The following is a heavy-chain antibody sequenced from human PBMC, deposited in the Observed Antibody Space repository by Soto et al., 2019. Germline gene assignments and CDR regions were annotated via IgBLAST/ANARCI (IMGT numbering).Heavy chain of an antibody. CDR1: GDSISSNTYY. V-gene: IGHV4-39*01. CDR2: IHYSGRT. D-gene: IGHD1-7*01. Sequence: SETLSLTCTVSGDSISSNTYYWGWIRQPPGKGLEWIGSIHYSGRTYYNPSLKSRVTISVDTSKNQLSLKLSSVTAADTAVFYCARLYSGTRPPDYWGQGSLVTVSS. J-gene: IGHJ4*02. CDR3: ARLYSGTRPPDY.